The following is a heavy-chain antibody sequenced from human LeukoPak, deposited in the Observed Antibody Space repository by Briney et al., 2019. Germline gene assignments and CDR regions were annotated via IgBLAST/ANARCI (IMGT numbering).Heavy chain of an antibody. D-gene: IGHD3-3*01. J-gene: IGHJ4*02. CDR2: FDPEDGET. CDR1: GYTLTELS. V-gene: IGHV1-24*01. Sequence: ASVKVSCKVSGYTLTELSMLWVRQAPGKGLEWMGGFDPEDGETIYAQKFQGRVTMTEDTSTDTAYMELSSLRSEDTAVYYCATVLRSYDFWSGFFDYWGQGTLVTVSS. CDR3: ATVLRSYDFWSGFFDY.